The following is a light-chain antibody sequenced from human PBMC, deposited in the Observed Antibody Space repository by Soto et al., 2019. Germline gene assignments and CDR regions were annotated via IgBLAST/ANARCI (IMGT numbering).Light chain of an antibody. CDR3: QQYGSSPRT. J-gene: IGKJ1*01. CDR2: GAS. CDR1: HNVNTN. Sequence: QSPATLSVYQGDRARLSCGASHNVNTNVAWYQQKPGQAPRLLIYGASSRATGIPDRFSGSGSGTDFTLTISRLEPEDFAVYYCQQYGSSPRTFGQGTIVDIK. V-gene: IGKV3-20*01.